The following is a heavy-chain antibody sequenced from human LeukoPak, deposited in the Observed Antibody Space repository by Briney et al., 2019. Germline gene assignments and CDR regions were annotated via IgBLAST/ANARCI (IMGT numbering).Heavy chain of an antibody. Sequence: SETLSLTCAVYGGSFSGYYWTWIRQTPEKGLEWIGEMNPSGSNNYNPSLKSRVTISVDTSKNQFPLELSSVTAADTAVYYCARGRQDVTMIVVVMTAVSYYLDVWGKGTTVTVS. CDR2: MNPSGSN. CDR1: GGSFSGYY. J-gene: IGHJ6*03. CDR3: ARGRQDVTMIVVVMTAVSYYLDV. D-gene: IGHD3-22*01. V-gene: IGHV4-34*01.